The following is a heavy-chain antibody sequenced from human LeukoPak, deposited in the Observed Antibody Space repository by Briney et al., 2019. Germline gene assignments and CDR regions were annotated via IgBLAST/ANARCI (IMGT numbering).Heavy chain of an antibody. J-gene: IGHJ5*02. CDR2: IKQGGSEK. V-gene: IGHV3-7*01. CDR3: ARVSMVRGVIINSWFDP. CDR1: GFTFSSYW. Sequence: GGSLRLSCAASGFTFSSYWMSWVRQAPGKGLEWVANIKQGGSEKYYVDSVKGRFTISRDNAKNSLYLQMNSLRAEDTAVYYCARVSMVRGVIINSWFDPWGQGTLVTVSS. D-gene: IGHD3-10*01.